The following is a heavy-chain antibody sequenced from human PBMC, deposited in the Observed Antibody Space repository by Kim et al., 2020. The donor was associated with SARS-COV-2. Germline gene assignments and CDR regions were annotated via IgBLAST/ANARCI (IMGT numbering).Heavy chain of an antibody. V-gene: IGHV4-30-4*01. CDR2: IYYSGST. CDR1: GGSISSGDYY. D-gene: IGHD3-10*01. CDR3: ARVTFGESLFDY. Sequence: SETPSLTCTVSGGSISSGDYYWSWIRQPPGKGLEWIGYIYYSGSTYYNPSLKSRVTISVDTSKNQFSLKLSSVTAADTAVYYCARVTFGESLFDYWGQGTLVTVSS. J-gene: IGHJ4*02.